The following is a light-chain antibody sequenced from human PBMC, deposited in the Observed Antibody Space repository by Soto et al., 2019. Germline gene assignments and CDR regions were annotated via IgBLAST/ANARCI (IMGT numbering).Light chain of an antibody. Sequence: QSVLTQAASVSGSPGQSITISCTGTSSDIGGSDYVSWYQKHPGKAPKVITYEVSDRPSGVSDRFSGSKSGNTASLTISGLQAEDEADYYCSSYVTSGTLVFGGGTKLTVL. CDR2: EVS. J-gene: IGLJ3*02. CDR3: SSYVTSGTLV. V-gene: IGLV2-14*01. CDR1: SSDIGGSDY.